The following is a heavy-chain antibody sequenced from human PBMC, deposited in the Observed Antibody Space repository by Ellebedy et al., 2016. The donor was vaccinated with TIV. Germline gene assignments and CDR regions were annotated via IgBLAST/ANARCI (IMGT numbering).Heavy chain of an antibody. V-gene: IGHV3-48*04. Sequence: GESLKISCEASGFTFATYWMNWVRQAPGKGLEWISYISSDAITTDYADSVKGRFTISRDNAKTSVYLQRNSLRAEDTAVYYCARDMGRWLQFLAYWGQGTLVTVSS. CDR2: ISSDAITT. D-gene: IGHD5-24*01. CDR3: ARDMGRWLQFLAY. J-gene: IGHJ4*02. CDR1: GFTFATYW.